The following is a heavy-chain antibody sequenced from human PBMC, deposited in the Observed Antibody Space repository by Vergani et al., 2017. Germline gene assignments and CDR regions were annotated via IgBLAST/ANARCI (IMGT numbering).Heavy chain of an antibody. V-gene: IGHV4-39*01. CDR1: GGFISSSSYY. D-gene: IGHD6-13*01. CDR2: IYYSGTT. CDR3: ARHKEQLVPGNYYYYYYMDV. Sequence: QLQLQESGPGLVKPSETLSLSCTVSGGFISSSSYYWAWVRQPPGKGLEWIGSIYYSGTTYYNVSLKSRVTMSVDTSKNQFSLKLNSVTAADTAVYYCARHKEQLVPGNYYYYYYMDVWGKGTTVTVSS. J-gene: IGHJ6*03.